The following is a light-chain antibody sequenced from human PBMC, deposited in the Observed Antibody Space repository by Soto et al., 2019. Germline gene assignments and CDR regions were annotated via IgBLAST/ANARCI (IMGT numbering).Light chain of an antibody. J-gene: IGKJ1*01. Sequence: DLVMTQSPLSLPVTPGEPASISCNSSQSLLQSNGYNSLEWYLQKPGQSPQLLIYFGSYRASGVPDRFSGSGSGTDFTRKIRRVEAEDVAIYYCMQAQQTPPTFGQGTKVEIK. V-gene: IGKV2-28*01. CDR3: MQAQQTPPT. CDR1: QSLLQSNGYNS. CDR2: FGS.